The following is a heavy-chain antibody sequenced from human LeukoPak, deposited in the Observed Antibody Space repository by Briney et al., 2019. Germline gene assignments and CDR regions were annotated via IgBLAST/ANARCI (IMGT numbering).Heavy chain of an antibody. CDR2: INPSGGST. CDR1: GYXXTXYY. D-gene: IGHD1-1*01. V-gene: IGHV1-46*01. CDR3: ARDGIVERDFDY. Sequence: VSCXXXGYXXTXYYMHWVRQAPGXGLEWMGIINPSGGSTSYAQKFQGRVTMTRDTSTSTVYMELSSLRSEDTAVYYCARDGIVERDFDYWGQGTLVTVSS. J-gene: IGHJ4*02.